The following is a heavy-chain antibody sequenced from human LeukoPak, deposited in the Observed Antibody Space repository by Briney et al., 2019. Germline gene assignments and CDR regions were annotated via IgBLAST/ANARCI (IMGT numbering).Heavy chain of an antibody. D-gene: IGHD5-12*01. Sequence: SQTLSLTCAIFGDSVSSNSAAWNWIRQSPSRGLEWLGRTYYRSKWYNDYALSVKSRITINPDTSKNQFSLQLSSVTPEDTAVYYCARGWSGYDTVAQDAFDIWGQGTMVTVSS. CDR1: GDSVSSNSAA. V-gene: IGHV6-1*01. CDR2: TYYRSKWYN. CDR3: ARGWSGYDTVAQDAFDI. J-gene: IGHJ3*02.